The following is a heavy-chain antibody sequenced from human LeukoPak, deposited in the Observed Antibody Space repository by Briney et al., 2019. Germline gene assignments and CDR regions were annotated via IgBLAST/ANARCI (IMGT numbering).Heavy chain of an antibody. D-gene: IGHD2-8*01. CDR2: ISGSGGRT. V-gene: IGHV3-23*01. CDR1: GFIFTNYA. CDR3: ARAGYCPNGVCPYFDY. J-gene: IGHJ4*02. Sequence: GGSLRLSCAASGFIFTNYAMSWVRQAPGKGLELVSAISGSGGRTYYAGSVKGRFTISRDNSKNTLLLQMNSLRAEDTAVYYCARAGYCPNGVCPYFDYWGQGTLVTVSS.